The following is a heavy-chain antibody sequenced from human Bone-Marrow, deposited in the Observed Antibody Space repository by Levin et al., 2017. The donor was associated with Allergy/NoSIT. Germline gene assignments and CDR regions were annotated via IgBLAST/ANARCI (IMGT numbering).Heavy chain of an antibody. CDR3: AKYGTVYYYFDY. CDR2: IRDSGGNT. J-gene: IGHJ4*02. V-gene: IGHV3-23*01. D-gene: IGHD3/OR15-3a*01. Sequence: GESLKISCAASGFTFSSYAMSWVRQAPGKGLEWVSGIRDSGGNTYYADSVKGRFTISRDNSKNTLYLQMDSLRAEDTAIYFCAKYGTVYYYFDYWGQGTLVTVSS. CDR1: GFTFSSYA.